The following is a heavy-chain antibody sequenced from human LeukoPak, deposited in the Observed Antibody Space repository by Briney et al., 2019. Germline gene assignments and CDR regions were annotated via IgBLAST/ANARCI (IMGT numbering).Heavy chain of an antibody. CDR1: GFTFDDYA. Sequence: GGSLRLSCAASGFTFDDYAMHWVRQAPGKGLEWVSGISWNSGSIGYADSVKGRFTISRDNAKNSLYLQMNSLRAEDTAVYYCAKFALRYCSGGSCHPFDYWGQGTLVTVSS. J-gene: IGHJ4*02. V-gene: IGHV3-9*01. CDR3: AKFALRYCSGGSCHPFDY. D-gene: IGHD2-15*01. CDR2: ISWNSGSI.